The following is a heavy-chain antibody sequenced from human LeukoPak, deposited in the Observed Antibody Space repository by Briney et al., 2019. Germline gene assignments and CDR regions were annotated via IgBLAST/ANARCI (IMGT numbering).Heavy chain of an antibody. Sequence: SETLSLTCAVYGGSFSGYYWSWIRQPPGKWLEWIGEINHSGSTNYNPSLKSRVTISVETSKNQFSLKLSSVTAADTAVYYCANPSIYGSGDLYYFDYWGQGTLVTVSS. CDR1: GGSFSGYY. CDR3: ANPSIYGSGDLYYFDY. D-gene: IGHD3-10*01. CDR2: INHSGST. J-gene: IGHJ4*02. V-gene: IGHV4-34*01.